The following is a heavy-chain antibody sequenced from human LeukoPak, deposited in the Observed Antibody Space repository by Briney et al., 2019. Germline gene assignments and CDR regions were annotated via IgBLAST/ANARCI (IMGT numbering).Heavy chain of an antibody. CDR1: GGSFSGYY. V-gene: IGHV4-34*01. D-gene: IGHD2-2*01. CDR3: VSFYQAYYFDY. CDR2: INHTGST. Sequence: PSETLSLTCAVYGGSFSGYYWSWIRQPPGKGLEWIGEINHTGSTDYNPSLNNRVTISVDTSKNQFSLKLSSVTAADTAVYYCVSFYQAYYFDYWGQGTLVTVSS. J-gene: IGHJ4*02.